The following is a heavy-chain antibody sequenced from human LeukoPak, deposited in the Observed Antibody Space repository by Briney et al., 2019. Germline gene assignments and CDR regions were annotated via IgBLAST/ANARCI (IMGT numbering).Heavy chain of an antibody. CDR1: GFTFSSYW. CDR3: ARGVDSAIDW. D-gene: IGHD3-9*01. CDR2: INGDGRDK. Sequence: GGSLRLSCAASGFTFSSYWMNWVRQAPGKGLEWVANINGDGRDKYYVGAVRGRFTISRNNADNALYLQMNSLRGDDTALYYCARGVDSAIDWWGQGTLVTVSS. V-gene: IGHV3-7*01. J-gene: IGHJ4*02.